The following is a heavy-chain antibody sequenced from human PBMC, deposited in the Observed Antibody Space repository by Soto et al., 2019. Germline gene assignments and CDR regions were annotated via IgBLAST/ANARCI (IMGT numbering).Heavy chain of an antibody. Sequence: EVQVLESGGGLVQPGGSLRLSCAATGFTFSDFAMSWVRQAPGKGLEWVSRIYGGGNGPHYADSVKGRVTISRDNSKNALYLQMNSLRAEDTAVYYCAKVEGMDQWAYSFDYWGQGTLVNVSS. J-gene: IGHJ4*02. CDR3: AKVEGMDQWAYSFDY. V-gene: IGHV3-23*01. CDR2: IYGGGNGP. CDR1: GFTFSDFA. D-gene: IGHD2-15*01.